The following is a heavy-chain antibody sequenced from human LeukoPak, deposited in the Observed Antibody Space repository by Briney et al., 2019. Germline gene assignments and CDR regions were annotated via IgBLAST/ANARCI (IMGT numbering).Heavy chain of an antibody. CDR1: GFPFSTYS. CDR3: ARQISGLWFGVFDY. J-gene: IGHJ4*02. D-gene: IGHD3-10*01. Sequence: GGSLRLSCAASGFPFSTYSMHWVRQAPGKGLEWVAVMSSDGSNHNYANSVKGRFTISRDNAKNSLYLQMNSLRDEDTAVYYCARQISGLWFGVFDYWGQGTLVTVSS. CDR2: MSSDGSNH. V-gene: IGHV3-30*04.